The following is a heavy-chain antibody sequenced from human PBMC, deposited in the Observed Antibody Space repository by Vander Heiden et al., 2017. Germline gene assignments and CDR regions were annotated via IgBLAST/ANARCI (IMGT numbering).Heavy chain of an antibody. J-gene: IGHJ1*01. CDR3: ARGVLRRQQRLTPVFQH. V-gene: IGHV1-2*02. D-gene: IGHD6-25*01. Sequence: QVQLVQSGAEVKKPGASVKVSCKASGYTFTGYYMHWVRQAPGQGLEWMGWINPNSGGTNYAQKFQGRVTMTRDTSISTAYMELSRLRSDDTAVYYCARGVLRRQQRLTPVFQHWGQGTLVTVSS. CDR1: GYTFTGYY. CDR2: INPNSGGT.